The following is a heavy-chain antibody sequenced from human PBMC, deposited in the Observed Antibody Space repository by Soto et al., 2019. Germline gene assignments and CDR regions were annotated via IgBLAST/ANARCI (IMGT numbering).Heavy chain of an antibody. CDR2: INHSGST. D-gene: IGHD3-10*01. CDR3: AGIGGITPHDP. J-gene: IGHJ5*02. CDR1: GVSFSGYY. Sequence: SETLSLTCAVYGVSFSGYYWSWIRQPPGKGLEWIGEINHSGSTNYNPSLKSRVTISVDTSKNQFSLKLSSVTAADTAVYYCAGIGGITPHDPWGQGTLVTVSS. V-gene: IGHV4-34*01.